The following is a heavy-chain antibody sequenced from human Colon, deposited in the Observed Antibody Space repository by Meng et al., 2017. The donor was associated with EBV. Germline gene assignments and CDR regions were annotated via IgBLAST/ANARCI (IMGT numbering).Heavy chain of an antibody. D-gene: IGHD2-8*02. V-gene: IGHV4-34*12. CDR1: GGSLSGAY. J-gene: IGHJ4*02. CDR2: IIHGGSP. Sequence: QGQLRRGGAGLLNPSGTLSLTCAVNGGSLSGAYWNWIRQPPGKGLEWIGEIIHGGSPSYNPSLKSRVTISIDTSKNQLSLMLSSVTAADTAVYYCARRPTGIDYWGQGTLVTVSS. CDR3: ARRPTGIDY.